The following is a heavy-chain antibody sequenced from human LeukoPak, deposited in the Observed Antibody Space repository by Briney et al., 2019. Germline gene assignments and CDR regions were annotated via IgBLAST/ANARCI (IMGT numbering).Heavy chain of an antibody. CDR1: GFTFSNAW. Sequence: PGGSLRLSCAASGFTFSNAWMSWVRQAPGKGLEWVGRIKSKTDGGTTDYAAPVKGRFTISRDDSKNTLYLQMNSLKTEDTVVYYCTTVTATVTTSNAFDIWGQGTMVTVSS. CDR2: IKSKTDGGTT. CDR3: TTVTATVTTSNAFDI. D-gene: IGHD4-17*01. V-gene: IGHV3-15*01. J-gene: IGHJ3*02.